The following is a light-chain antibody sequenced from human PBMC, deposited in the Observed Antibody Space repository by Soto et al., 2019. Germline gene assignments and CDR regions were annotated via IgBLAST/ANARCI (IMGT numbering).Light chain of an antibody. Sequence: DIQMTQSPSSLSASEGDRVTITCQSSHDVSRNLNWFQQKPGEAPQLLIYDASNVERGLPSRFSGSGSGTDFTTTISSLQTEDVATYYCQQYNSMLSFGGGTEVEIK. J-gene: IGKJ4*01. CDR2: DAS. CDR3: QQYNSMLS. CDR1: HDVSRN. V-gene: IGKV1-33*01.